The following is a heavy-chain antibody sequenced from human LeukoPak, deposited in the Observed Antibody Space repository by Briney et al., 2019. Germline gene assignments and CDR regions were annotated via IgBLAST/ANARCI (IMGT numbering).Heavy chain of an antibody. CDR2: IGTSGNPI. J-gene: IGHJ4*02. CDR3: ARDQRLDY. Sequence: GGSLRLSCAASGFTFSGYIMNWVRQAPGKGLEWVSFIGTSGNPIYYADSVKGRFTVSRDNAKNSLYLQMNSLRAEDTAVYYCARDQRLDYWGQGTLVTVSS. V-gene: IGHV3-48*01. CDR1: GFTFSGYI. D-gene: IGHD6-25*01.